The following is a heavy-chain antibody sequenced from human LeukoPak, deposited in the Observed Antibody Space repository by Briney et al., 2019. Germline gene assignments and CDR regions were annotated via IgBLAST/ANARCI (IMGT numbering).Heavy chain of an antibody. CDR1: GFTLNNYG. CDR3: AREDDWNYEDY. D-gene: IGHD1-7*01. CDR2: ISASGAGT. Sequence: GGSLRLSCTASGFTLNNYGMSWVRQGPGKGLEWVSAISASGAGTYYADSVKGRFAISRDTSKNTLYLQMNSLRAEDTAVYYCAREDDWNYEDYWGQGTLVTVSS. V-gene: IGHV3-23*01. J-gene: IGHJ4*02.